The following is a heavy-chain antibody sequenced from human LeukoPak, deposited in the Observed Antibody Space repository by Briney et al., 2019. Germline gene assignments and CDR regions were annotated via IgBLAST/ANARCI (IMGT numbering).Heavy chain of an antibody. CDR1: GGSISSGNHY. D-gene: IGHD3-10*01. Sequence: PSETLSLTCTVSGGSISSGNHYWSWNRQHPEKGLEWIGYIYYSGSTHYNLSLRSRVNISVDTSKNQFSLKVSSVTAADTAVYYCATVIPPRMVRGGLFDYWGQGTLVTVSS. CDR3: ATVIPPRMVRGGLFDY. V-gene: IGHV4-31*03. J-gene: IGHJ4*02. CDR2: IYYSGST.